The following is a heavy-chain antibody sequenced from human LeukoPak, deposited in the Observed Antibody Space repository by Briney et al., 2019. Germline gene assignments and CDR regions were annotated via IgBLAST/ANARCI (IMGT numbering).Heavy chain of an antibody. CDR1: GFTFDDYA. Sequence: GGSLRLSCAASGFTFDDYAMHWVRQTPGRGLEWVSGISWNSGNIGYADSVKGRFTISRDSAKSSLYLQMNSLRPEDTALYYCAKAMSYSSSTVADHWGLGTLVTVSS. CDR2: ISWNSGNI. CDR3: AKAMSYSSSTVADH. J-gene: IGHJ4*02. V-gene: IGHV3-9*01. D-gene: IGHD6-6*01.